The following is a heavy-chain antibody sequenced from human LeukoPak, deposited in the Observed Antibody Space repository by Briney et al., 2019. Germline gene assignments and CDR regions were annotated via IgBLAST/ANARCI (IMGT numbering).Heavy chain of an antibody. J-gene: IGHJ6*02. CDR3: AKDIGPLAAAGVYYYYGMDV. D-gene: IGHD6-13*01. CDR2: ISWNSGSI. CDR1: GFTFDDYA. V-gene: IGHV3-9*01. Sequence: PGRSLRLSCAASGFTFDDYAMHWVRQAPGKGLEWVSGISWNSGSIGYADSVKGRFTISRDNAKNSLYLQMNSLRAEDTALYYCAKDIGPLAAAGVYYYYGMDVWGQGTTVTVSS.